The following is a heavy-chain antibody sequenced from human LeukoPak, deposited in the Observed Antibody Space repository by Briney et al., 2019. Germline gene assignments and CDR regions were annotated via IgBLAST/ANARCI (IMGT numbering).Heavy chain of an antibody. V-gene: IGHV4-34*01. D-gene: IGHD3-9*01. CDR3: ARGIKLRYFDWLLFSGNWFDS. CDR1: GGSFSGYY. Sequence: PSETLSLTCAVYGGSFSGYYWSWIRQPPGKGLEWIGEINHSGSTNYNPSLKSRVTISVDTSKNQFSLKLSSVTAADTAVYYCARGIKLRYFDWLLFSGNWFDSWGQGMLVTVSS. J-gene: IGHJ5*01. CDR2: INHSGST.